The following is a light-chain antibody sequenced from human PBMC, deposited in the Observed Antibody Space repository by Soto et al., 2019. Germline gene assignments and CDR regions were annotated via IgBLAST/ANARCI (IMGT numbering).Light chain of an antibody. CDR2: DVS. Sequence: QSVLTQPASVSGSPGQSITISCTGTSSDVGGYNYVSWYQQHPGKAPKLMIYDVSNRPSGVSNRFSGSKSGNTASLTISGLQAEDEAEYYCSSYTSSSTSHVVFGGGTQLTVL. V-gene: IGLV2-14*01. J-gene: IGLJ2*01. CDR1: SSDVGGYNY. CDR3: SSYTSSSTSHVV.